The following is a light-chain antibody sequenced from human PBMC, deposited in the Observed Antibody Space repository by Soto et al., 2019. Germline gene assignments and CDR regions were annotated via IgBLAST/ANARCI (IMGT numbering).Light chain of an antibody. CDR3: QQRSNWPIT. CDR1: QSLSSSQ. V-gene: IGKV3D-20*02. CDR2: DAS. J-gene: IGKJ5*01. Sequence: EIVLTQSPGTLSLSPGERATLSCRASQSLSSSQLAWYQQKPGQAPRLLIYDASNRATGIPARFSGSGSGTDFTLTISSLEPEDFAVYYCQQRSNWPITFGQGTRLEIK.